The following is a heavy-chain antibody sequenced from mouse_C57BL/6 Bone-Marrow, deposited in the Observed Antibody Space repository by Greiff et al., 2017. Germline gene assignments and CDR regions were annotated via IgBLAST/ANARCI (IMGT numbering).Heavy chain of an antibody. Sequence: EVQGVESGGGLVQPGGSLKLSCAASGFTFSDYYMYWVRQTPEKRLEWVAYISNGGGSTYYPDTVKGRFTISRDNAKNTLYLQMSRLKSEDTAMYYCARPYYYGSSWGAYWGQGTLVTVSA. D-gene: IGHD1-1*01. J-gene: IGHJ3*01. V-gene: IGHV5-12*01. CDR2: ISNGGGST. CDR1: GFTFSDYY. CDR3: ARPYYYGSSWGAY.